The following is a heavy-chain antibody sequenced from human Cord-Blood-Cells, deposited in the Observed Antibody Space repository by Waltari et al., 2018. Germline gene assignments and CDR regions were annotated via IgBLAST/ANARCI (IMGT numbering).Heavy chain of an antibody. CDR1: GNTLTELT. Sequence: QVQRVQSGDEVKKAGASVKGSCKVSGNTLTELTMHWVRQAPGKGLEWMGGFDPEDGETIYAQKFQGRVTMTEDTSTDTAYMELSSLRSEDTAVYYCATSTLGYFDYWGQGTLVTVSS. CDR2: FDPEDGET. CDR3: ATSTLGYFDY. J-gene: IGHJ4*02. V-gene: IGHV1-24*01.